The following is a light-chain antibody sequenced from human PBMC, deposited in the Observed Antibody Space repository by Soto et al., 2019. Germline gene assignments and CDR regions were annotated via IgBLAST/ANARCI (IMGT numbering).Light chain of an antibody. CDR2: KAS. V-gene: IGKV1-5*03. CDR3: QQYDSYPWT. Sequence: DIQMTQSPSTLSASVGDKVTLTCRASQYISTWLAWYQQKPGKAPKLLIYKASDLQSGVPSRFGGSGSGTEFTLTISSLQPDDFATYYCQQYDSYPWTFGQGTKVE. CDR1: QYISTW. J-gene: IGKJ1*01.